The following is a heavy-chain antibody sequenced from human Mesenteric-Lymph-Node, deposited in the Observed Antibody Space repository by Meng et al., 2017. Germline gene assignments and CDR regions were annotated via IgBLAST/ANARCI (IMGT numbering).Heavy chain of an antibody. V-gene: IGHV3-7*01. CDR2: IRQDGGEK. CDR3: ARTGYSSSWYGIVGYYYYGMDV. J-gene: IGHJ6*02. D-gene: IGHD6-13*01. CDR1: GFGFSSYY. Sequence: GESLKISCTASGFGFSSYYMSWVRQAPGMGPEWLATIRQDGGEKYYADSVKGRFTISRDNAKNSLYLQMDSLRAEDTAVYYCARTGYSSSWYGIVGYYYYGMDVWGQGTTVTVSS.